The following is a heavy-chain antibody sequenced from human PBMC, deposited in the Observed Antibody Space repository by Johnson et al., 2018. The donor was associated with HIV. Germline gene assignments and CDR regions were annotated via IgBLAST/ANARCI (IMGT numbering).Heavy chain of an antibody. CDR3: ARPSSGWYFDAFDI. CDR1: GFTFSSYA. D-gene: IGHD6-19*01. V-gene: IGHV3-30*04. Sequence: QVQLVESGGGVVQPERSLRLSCAASGFTFSSYAMHWVRQAPGKGLEWVACISYDGSNKHYADSVKGRFTISRDNSKNTLYLQMNSLRAEDTAVYYCARPSSGWYFDAFDIWGQGTMVTVS. J-gene: IGHJ3*02. CDR2: ISYDGSNK.